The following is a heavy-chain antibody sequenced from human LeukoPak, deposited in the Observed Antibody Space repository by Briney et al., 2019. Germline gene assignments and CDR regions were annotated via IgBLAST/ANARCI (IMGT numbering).Heavy chain of an antibody. D-gene: IGHD6-19*01. Sequence: ASVKVSCKASVYTFTSCDINWVRQASGQGLEWMGWMNPNSGNTGYGQSFQARITMTRDIYIGTAYMALSTPTSEDTAISYCTRGSSGRRDNWGQGTLVTVSA. CDR2: MNPNSGNT. J-gene: IGHJ4*02. CDR1: VYTFTSCD. CDR3: TRGSSGRRDN. V-gene: IGHV1-8*01.